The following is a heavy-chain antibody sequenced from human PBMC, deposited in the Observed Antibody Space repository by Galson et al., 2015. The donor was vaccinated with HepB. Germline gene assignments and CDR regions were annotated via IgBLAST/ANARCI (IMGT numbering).Heavy chain of an antibody. Sequence: SLRLSCAASGFTFNNYVMHWVRQTPGKGLEWVAVISYDGSDKYYADSVKGRFTISRDNSMNTLFLQMSSLRTEDTAVYYCARARDVSGYLLDYWCQGTLLTVSS. V-gene: IGHV3-30*04. CDR1: GFTFNNYV. CDR3: ARARDVSGYLLDY. CDR2: ISYDGSDK. J-gene: IGHJ4*02. D-gene: IGHD3-3*01.